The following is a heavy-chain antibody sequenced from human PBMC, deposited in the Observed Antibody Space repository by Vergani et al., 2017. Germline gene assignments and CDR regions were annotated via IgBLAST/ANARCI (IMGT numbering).Heavy chain of an antibody. J-gene: IGHJ6*02. V-gene: IGHV3-23*04. CDR3: AKDCRFRSSSPYGMDV. Sequence: EVQLVESGGGLVQPGGSLRLSCAASGFTFSSDAMSWVRQAPGKGLEWVSAISGSGGSTYYADSVKGRFTISRDNSKNTLYLQMNSLRAEDTAVYYCAKDCRFRSSSPYGMDVWGQGTTVTVSS. CDR2: ISGSGGST. D-gene: IGHD2-2*01. CDR1: GFTFSSDA.